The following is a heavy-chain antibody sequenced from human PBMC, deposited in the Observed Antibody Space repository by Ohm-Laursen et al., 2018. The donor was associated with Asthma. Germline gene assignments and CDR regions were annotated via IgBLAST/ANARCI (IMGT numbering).Heavy chain of an antibody. J-gene: IGHJ1*01. CDR2: ISTASTFI. Sequence: SLRLSCAASGYTFSRYSIHWVRQVPGKGLEWVASISTASTFIYYADSVWGRFTTSRDNAKNSMDLQMDGLRVDDTALYYCARIGPEWELPGREYSLHHWGEGTLVTVSS. CDR1: GYTFSRYS. CDR3: ARIGPEWELPGREYSLHH. D-gene: IGHD1-26*01. V-gene: IGHV3-21*01.